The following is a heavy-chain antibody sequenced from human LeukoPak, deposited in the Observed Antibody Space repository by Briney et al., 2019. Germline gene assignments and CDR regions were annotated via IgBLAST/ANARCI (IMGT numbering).Heavy chain of an antibody. J-gene: IGHJ1*01. CDR3: AKDGQDAEHYDSMSLGYFQH. CDR2: ISWNSGSI. CDR1: GFTFDDYA. D-gene: IGHD3-22*01. V-gene: IGHV3-9*01. Sequence: GGSLRLSCAASGFTFDDYAMHWVRQAPGKGLEWVSGISWNSGSIGYADSVKGRFTISRDNAKNSLYLQMNSLRAEDTALYYCAKDGQDAEHYDSMSLGYFQHWGQGTLVTVSS.